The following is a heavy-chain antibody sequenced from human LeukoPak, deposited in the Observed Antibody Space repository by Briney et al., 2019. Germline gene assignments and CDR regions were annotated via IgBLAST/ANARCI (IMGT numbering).Heavy chain of an antibody. CDR2: LSGSGITT. J-gene: IGHJ4*01. CDR3: AKGIYSSGWSYFDY. CDR1: GITVSNDY. D-gene: IGHD6-19*01. Sequence: GGSLRLSCAASGITVSNDYMSWVRQAPGKGLEWVSTLSGSGITTYYADSVKGRFTISRDNSKNTLYLQMNSLRAEDTAVYYCAKGIYSSGWSYFDYWGHGTLVTVSS. V-gene: IGHV3-23*01.